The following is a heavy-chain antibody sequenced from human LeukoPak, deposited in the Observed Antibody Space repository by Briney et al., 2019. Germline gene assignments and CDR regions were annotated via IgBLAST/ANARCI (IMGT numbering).Heavy chain of an antibody. CDR2: IKQDGSEK. Sequence: GGSLRLSCAASGFTFSSYWMSWVRQAPGKGLEWVANIKQDGSEKYYVDSVKGRSTISRDNAKNSLYLQMNSLRAEDTAVYYCAREEYYYDSSGYFQRMAYYYGMDVWGQGTTVTVSS. V-gene: IGHV3-7*01. J-gene: IGHJ6*02. CDR1: GFTFSSYW. CDR3: AREEYYYDSSGYFQRMAYYYGMDV. D-gene: IGHD3-22*01.